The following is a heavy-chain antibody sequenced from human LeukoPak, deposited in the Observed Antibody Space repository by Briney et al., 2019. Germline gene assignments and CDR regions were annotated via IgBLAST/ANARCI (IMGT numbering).Heavy chain of an antibody. D-gene: IGHD3-10*01. J-gene: IGHJ6*03. CDR3: ARVRFGELFSYYYYYYMDV. Sequence: GGSLRLSCAASGFTFSDYYMSWVRQAPGKGMEWVSYISSSGSTIYYADSVKGRFTISRHNANNSLYLQMNSLRAEDTAVYYCARVRFGELFSYYYYYYMDVWGKGTTVTISS. CDR1: GFTFSDYY. CDR2: ISSSGSTI. V-gene: IGHV3-11*01.